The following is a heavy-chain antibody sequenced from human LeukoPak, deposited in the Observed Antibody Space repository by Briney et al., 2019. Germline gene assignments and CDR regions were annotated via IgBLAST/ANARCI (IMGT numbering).Heavy chain of an antibody. J-gene: IGHJ3*02. D-gene: IGHD7-27*01. CDR2: IKQDGSEK. CDR3: ARGLAPHWGSYAFDI. Sequence: QAGGSLRLSCAASGFTFSSYWMSWVRQAPGKGLEWVANIKQDGSEKYYVDSVKGRFTISRDNAKNSLYLQMNSLRAEDTAVYYCARGLAPHWGSYAFDIWGQGTMVTVSS. CDR1: GFTFSSYW. V-gene: IGHV3-7*01.